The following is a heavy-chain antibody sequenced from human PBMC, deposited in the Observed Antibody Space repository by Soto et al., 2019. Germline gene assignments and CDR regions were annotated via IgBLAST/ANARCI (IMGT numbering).Heavy chain of an antibody. CDR2: ISAYNGNT. J-gene: IGHJ6*02. D-gene: IGHD3-10*01. V-gene: IGHV1-18*01. Sequence: ASVKVSCKASGYTFTSYGISWVRQAPGQGLEWMGWISAYNGNTNYAQKLQGRVTMTTDTSTSTAYMELRSLRSDDTAVYYCARISTLYGSGSYYKFYGMDVWGQGTTVTVYS. CDR3: ARISTLYGSGSYYKFYGMDV. CDR1: GYTFTSYG.